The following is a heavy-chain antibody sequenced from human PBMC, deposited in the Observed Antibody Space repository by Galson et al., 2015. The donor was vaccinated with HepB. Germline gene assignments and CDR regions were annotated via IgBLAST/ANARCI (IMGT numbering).Heavy chain of an antibody. V-gene: IGHV4-59*01. CDR2: VFYGAPN. D-gene: IGHD5-24*01. CDR3: ARGRDGYNYDFDY. CDR1: GGSTPNYY. J-gene: IGHJ4*02. Sequence: TLSLTCTVSGGSTPNYYWSWIRQAPGERLEWLGYVFYGAPNNYNPSVKTRASISLDTSKNQISLQLTSVTAADTAIYYCARGRDGYNYDFDYWGQGTLVTVSS.